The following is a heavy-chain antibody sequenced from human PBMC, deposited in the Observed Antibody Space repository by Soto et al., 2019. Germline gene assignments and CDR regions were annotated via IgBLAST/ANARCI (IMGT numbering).Heavy chain of an antibody. Sequence: SETLSLTCAVSGGSISSGGYSWSWIRQPPGKGLEWIGYIYHSGSTYYNPSLKSRVTISVDRSKNQFSLKLSSVTAADTAVYYCARGASYYYDSSGYYYFDYWGQGTLVTVSS. CDR2: IYHSGST. J-gene: IGHJ4*02. CDR3: ARGASYYYDSSGYYYFDY. CDR1: GGSISSGGYS. D-gene: IGHD3-22*01. V-gene: IGHV4-30-2*01.